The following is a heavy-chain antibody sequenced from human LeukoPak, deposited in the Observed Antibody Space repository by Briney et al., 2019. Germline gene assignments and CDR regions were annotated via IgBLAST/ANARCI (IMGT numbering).Heavy chain of an antibody. Sequence: SETLSLTCAIYGGSFSGYYWSWIRQPPGKGLEWLWEINHSGSTNYNPSLKSRVTISVDTSKNQFSLKLSSVTAADTAVYYCARSAMVRGNDDYWGQGTLVTVSS. CDR1: GGSFSGYY. CDR3: ARSAMVRGNDDY. D-gene: IGHD3-10*01. CDR2: INHSGST. V-gene: IGHV4-34*01. J-gene: IGHJ4*02.